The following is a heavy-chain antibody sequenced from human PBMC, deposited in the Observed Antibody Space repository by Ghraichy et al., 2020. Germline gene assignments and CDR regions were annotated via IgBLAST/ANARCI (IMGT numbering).Heavy chain of an antibody. CDR1: GFTFSSYA. V-gene: IGHV3-23*01. CDR2: ISTTGGST. J-gene: IGHJ4*02. D-gene: IGHD3-10*01. CDR3: AKELLWVGERGEVWDY. Sequence: GGSLRLSCAASGFTFSSYAMSWVRQAPGKGLEWVSAISTTGGSTYFADSVKGRFTISRDNAKNTLYLQMNSLRAEDTAVYYCAKELLWVGERGEVWDYWGQGTRVTVAS.